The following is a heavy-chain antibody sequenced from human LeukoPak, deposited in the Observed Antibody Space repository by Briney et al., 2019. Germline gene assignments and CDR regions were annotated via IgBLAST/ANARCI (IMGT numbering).Heavy chain of an antibody. CDR2: INTNTGNP. J-gene: IGHJ4*02. D-gene: IGHD5-12*01. CDR1: GYSFTTYG. Sequence: ASVKVSCKASGYSFTTYGIYWVRQAPGQGLEWMGWINTNTGNPTYAQGFTGRFVFSLDTSVSTAYLQISSLKAEDTAVYYCATVRGYSGYELDYWGQGTLVTVSS. V-gene: IGHV7-4-1*02. CDR3: ATVRGYSGYELDY.